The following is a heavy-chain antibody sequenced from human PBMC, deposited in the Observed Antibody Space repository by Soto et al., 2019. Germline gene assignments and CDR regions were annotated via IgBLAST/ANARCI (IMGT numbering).Heavy chain of an antibody. J-gene: IGHJ3*02. D-gene: IGHD3-22*01. CDR3: ARGYHYYDSSGYDKWDAFDI. Sequence: EVQLVESGGGLVKPGGSLRLSCAASGFTFSSYSMNWVRQAPGKGLEWVSSISSSSSYIYYADSVKGRFPISRDNAKNSLYLHMNSLRAEDTAVYYCARGYHYYDSSGYDKWDAFDIWGQGTMVTVSS. V-gene: IGHV3-21*01. CDR1: GFTFSSYS. CDR2: ISSSSSYI.